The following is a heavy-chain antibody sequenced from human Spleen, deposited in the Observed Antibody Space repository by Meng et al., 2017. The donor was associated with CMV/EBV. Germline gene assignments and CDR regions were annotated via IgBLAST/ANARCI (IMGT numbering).Heavy chain of an antibody. D-gene: IGHD3-3*01. CDR1: GGTFSSYA. CDR2: IIPIFGTA. CDR3: ARRGEYYDFWSGYYPTYYCGMDV. J-gene: IGHJ6*02. V-gene: IGHV1-69*05. Sequence: SVKVSCKASGGTFSSYAISWVRQAPGQGLEWMGGIIPIFGTANYAQKFQGRVTITTDESTSTAYMELSSLRSEDTAVYYCARRGEYYDFWSGYYPTYYCGMDVWGQGTTVTVSS.